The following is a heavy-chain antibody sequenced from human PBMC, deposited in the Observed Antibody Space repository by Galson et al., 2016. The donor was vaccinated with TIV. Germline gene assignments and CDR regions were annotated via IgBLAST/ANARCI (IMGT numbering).Heavy chain of an antibody. D-gene: IGHD2-21*01. CDR3: ARPPDCGGDCYKYDY. CDR1: GYTLTIYA. CDR2: INAGNGKT. J-gene: IGHJ4*02. Sequence: SVKVSCKASGYTLTIYAMHWVRQAPGQRLEWMGWINAGNGKTKYSQKFQDRLTITRDTSASTAYMALSSLRSDDTAVYYCARPPDCGGDCYKYDYWGQGTLVTVSS. V-gene: IGHV1-3*01.